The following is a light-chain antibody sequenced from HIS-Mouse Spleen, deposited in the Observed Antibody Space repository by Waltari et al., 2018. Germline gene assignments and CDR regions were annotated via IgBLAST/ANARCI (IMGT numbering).Light chain of an antibody. CDR1: SSDVGRYNY. Sequence: QSALTQPASVSGPPGQSITISCTGPSSDVGRYNYVSWYQQHPGKAPKLMIYDVSNRPSGVSNRFSGSKSGNTASLTISGLQAEDEADYYCSSYTSSSTLVVFGGGTKLTVL. J-gene: IGLJ2*01. V-gene: IGLV2-14*03. CDR3: SSYTSSSTLVV. CDR2: DVS.